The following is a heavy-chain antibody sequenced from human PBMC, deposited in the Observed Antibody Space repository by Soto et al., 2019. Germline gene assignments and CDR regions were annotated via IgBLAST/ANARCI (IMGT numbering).Heavy chain of an antibody. J-gene: IGHJ4*02. CDR2: ISSNGGST. V-gene: IGHV3-64*01. CDR3: ARVHDILTGPIDY. CDR1: GFTFSSYA. D-gene: IGHD3-9*01. Sequence: PGGSLRLSCAASGFTFSSYAMHWVRQAPGKGLEYVSAISSNGGSTYYANSVKGRFTISRDNSKNTLYLQMGSLRAEDMAVYYCARVHDILTGPIDYWGQGTLVTVSS.